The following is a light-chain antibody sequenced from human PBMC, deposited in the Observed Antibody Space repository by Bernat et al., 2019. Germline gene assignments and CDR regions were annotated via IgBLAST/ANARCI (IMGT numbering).Light chain of an antibody. CDR2: KAS. V-gene: IGKV1-5*03. Sequence: DIQMTQSPSTLSASVGDSVIITCRVSQSISSWLAWYQQKPGKAPKLLIYKASSLESGVPSRFSGTGSGTEFTLSISSLQPDDFATYYCQQYDDYPLTFGPGTKVDVK. CDR1: QSISSW. J-gene: IGKJ3*01. CDR3: QQYDDYPLT.